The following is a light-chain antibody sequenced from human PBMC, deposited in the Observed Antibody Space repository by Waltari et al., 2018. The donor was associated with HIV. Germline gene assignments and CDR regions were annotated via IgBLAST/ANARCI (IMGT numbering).Light chain of an antibody. V-gene: IGKV1-39*01. J-gene: IGKJ5*01. CDR2: SAF. CDR1: QSINTY. CDR3: QQSYTIPRIT. Sequence: DMEMTQSPSSLSASVGDSVTITCRTSQSINTYLNWYQQKAGKAPKLLIYSAFFLQRGVPSRFSGSGSGTAFTLTINSLQPEDFATYYCQQSYTIPRITFGQGTRLEIK.